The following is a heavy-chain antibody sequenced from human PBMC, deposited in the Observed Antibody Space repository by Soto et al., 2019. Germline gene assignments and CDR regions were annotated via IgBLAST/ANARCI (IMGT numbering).Heavy chain of an antibody. D-gene: IGHD3-3*01. CDR3: ARDQRDDFWSGYPDAFDI. Sequence: QVQLQESGPGLVKPSGTLSLTCAVSSGSISSSNWWSWVRQPPGKGLEWIGEIYHSGSTNYIPSLKSRVTISVDKSKNQFSLKLSSVTAADTAVYYCARDQRDDFWSGYPDAFDIWGQGTMVTVSS. J-gene: IGHJ3*02. CDR1: SGSISSSNW. V-gene: IGHV4-4*02. CDR2: IYHSGST.